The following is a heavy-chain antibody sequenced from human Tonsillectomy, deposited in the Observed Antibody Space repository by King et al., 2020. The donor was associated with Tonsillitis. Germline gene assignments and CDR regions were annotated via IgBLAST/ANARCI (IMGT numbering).Heavy chain of an antibody. CDR3: AHKPKPLLHRYFDP. CDR1: GFSLSTSGMG. V-gene: IGHV2-5*02. D-gene: IGHD2-15*01. Sequence: ITLKESGPTLVKPTQTLTLTCTFSGFSLSTSGMGVGWIRQPPGKALEWLALIYWDDDKRYSPSLKSRLNITKDTSKNQVVLTMTNMDPVDTATYYCAHKPKPLLHRYFDPWGQGTLVTVSS. J-gene: IGHJ4*02. CDR2: IYWDDDK.